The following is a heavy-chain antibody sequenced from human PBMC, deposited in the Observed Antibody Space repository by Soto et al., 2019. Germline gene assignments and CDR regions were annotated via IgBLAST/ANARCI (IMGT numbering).Heavy chain of an antibody. V-gene: IGHV3-21*06. Sequence: GALRLSCAASGFTFSSYAMNWVRQAPGKGLEWVSSISSTTNYIYYGDSMKGRFTISRDNAKNSLYLEMNSLRAEDTAVYYCARESEDLTSNFDYWGQGTLVTVSS. J-gene: IGHJ4*02. CDR2: ISSTTNYI. CDR1: GFTFSSYA. CDR3: ARESEDLTSNFDY.